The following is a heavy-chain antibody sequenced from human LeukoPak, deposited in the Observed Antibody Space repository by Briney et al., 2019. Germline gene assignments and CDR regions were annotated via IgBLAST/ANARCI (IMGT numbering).Heavy chain of an antibody. Sequence: SETLSLTCTVSGGSISSYYWSWIRQPPGKGLEWIGYIYYSGSTNYNPSLKSRVTISVDTSKNQFSLKLSSVTAADTAVYYCARAKDDSLLWFGEPLYYYGMDVWGQGTTVTVSS. J-gene: IGHJ6*02. CDR1: GGSISSYY. CDR3: ARAKDDSLLWFGEPLYYYGMDV. D-gene: IGHD3-10*01. V-gene: IGHV4-59*01. CDR2: IYYSGST.